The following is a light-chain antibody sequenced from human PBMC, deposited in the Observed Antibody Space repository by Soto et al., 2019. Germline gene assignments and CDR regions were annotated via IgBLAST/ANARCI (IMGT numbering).Light chain of an antibody. CDR2: DVS. CDR1: SSDVGGYNY. J-gene: IGLJ1*01. V-gene: IGLV2-14*01. CDR3: SSYTSSSTHNYV. Sequence: QSVLTQPASVSGSPGQSITISCTGTSSDVGGYNYVSWYQQHPGKAPKLMIYDVSNRPSGVSNRFSGSKSGNTASLTISGLQAEGEADYYCSSYTSSSTHNYVFGTGTKVTVL.